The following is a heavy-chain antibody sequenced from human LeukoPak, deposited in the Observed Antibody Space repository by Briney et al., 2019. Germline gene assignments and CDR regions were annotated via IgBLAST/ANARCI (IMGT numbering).Heavy chain of an antibody. J-gene: IGHJ4*02. V-gene: IGHV2-5*08. CDR2: IYWDDDK. CDR1: GGSINGGDYY. D-gene: IGHD5-18*01. Sequence: QTLSLTCTVSGGSINGGDYYWSWIRQPPGKALEWLAPIYWDDDKRYNPSLKSRLTITKDTSKNQVVLTMTNMDPVDTATYYCAHSLFTYSYVYVPFDYWGQGTLVTVSS. CDR3: AHSLFTYSYVYVPFDY.